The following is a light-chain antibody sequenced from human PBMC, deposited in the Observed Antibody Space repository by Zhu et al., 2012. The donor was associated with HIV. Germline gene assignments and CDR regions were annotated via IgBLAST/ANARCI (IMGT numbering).Light chain of an antibody. CDR3: QQYSDWPLT. CDR2: GAF. CDR1: HSVSST. Sequence: EIVMTQSPATLSVSPGETATLSCRASHSVSSTLAWYQQKPGQAPRLLIYGAFTRATGIPARFSGRGSGTELTLTISSLQSEDFAVYYCQQYSDWPLTFGGGSKVEIK. J-gene: IGKJ4*01. V-gene: IGKV3-15*01.